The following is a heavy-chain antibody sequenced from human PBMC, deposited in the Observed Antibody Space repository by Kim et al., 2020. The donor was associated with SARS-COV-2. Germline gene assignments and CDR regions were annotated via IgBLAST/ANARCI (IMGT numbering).Heavy chain of an antibody. D-gene: IGHD4-17*01. V-gene: IGHV3-74*01. J-gene: IGHJ6*02. CDR1: GFTFSSYW. CDR3: ARDLSRKDYGERDYYGMDV. Sequence: GSLRLSCAASGFTFSSYWMHWVRQAPGKGLVWVSRINSDVSSTSYADSVKGRFTISRDNAKNTLYLQMNSLRAEDTAVYYCARDLSRKDYGERDYYGMDVWGQGTTVTVSS. CDR2: INSDVSST.